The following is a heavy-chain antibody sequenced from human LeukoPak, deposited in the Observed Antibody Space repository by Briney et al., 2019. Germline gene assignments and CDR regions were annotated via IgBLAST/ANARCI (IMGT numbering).Heavy chain of an antibody. D-gene: IGHD3-10*01. Sequence: PGRSLRLSCAASGFTFSNYGMHWVRQAPRKGLEWVAVIWYDGSNKYYADSVRGRFTISRDNSKNTLYLQMDSLRAEDTAVYSCARGYPVSGSHAFDIWGQGTMVTVSS. CDR2: IWYDGSNK. CDR3: ARGYPVSGSHAFDI. V-gene: IGHV3-33*01. CDR1: GFTFSNYG. J-gene: IGHJ3*02.